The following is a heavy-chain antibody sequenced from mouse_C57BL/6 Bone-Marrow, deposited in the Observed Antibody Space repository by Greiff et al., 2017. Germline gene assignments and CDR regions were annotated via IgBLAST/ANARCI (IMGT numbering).Heavy chain of an antibody. CDR2: IYPRSGNT. CDR3: ARDSSGYLYAMDY. J-gene: IGHJ4*01. CDR1: GYTFTSYG. V-gene: IGHV1-81*01. Sequence: QVQLQQSGAELARPGASVKLSCKASGYTFTSYGISWVKQRTGQGLEWIGEIYPRSGNTYYTEQFKGKATLTADKSSSTAYLELRSLTSEDSAVYFCARDSSGYLYAMDYWGQGTSVTVSS. D-gene: IGHD3-2*02.